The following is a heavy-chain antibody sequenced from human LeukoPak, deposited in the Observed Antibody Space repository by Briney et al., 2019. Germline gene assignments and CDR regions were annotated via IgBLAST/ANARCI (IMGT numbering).Heavy chain of an antibody. J-gene: IGHJ4*02. V-gene: IGHV3-21*01. CDR3: ARGYYDILTGYYRELDY. CDR1: GFTFSSYS. Sequence: GGSLRPSCAASGFTFSSYSMNWVRQAPGKGLEWVSSISSSSSYIYYADSVKGRFTISRDNAKNSLYLQMNSLRAEDTAVYYCARGYYDILTGYYRELDYWGQGTLVTVSS. D-gene: IGHD3-9*01. CDR2: ISSSSSYI.